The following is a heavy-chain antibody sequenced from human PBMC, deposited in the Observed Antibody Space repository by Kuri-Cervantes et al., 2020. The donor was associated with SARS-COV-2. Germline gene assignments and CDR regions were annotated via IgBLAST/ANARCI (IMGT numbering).Heavy chain of an antibody. CDR3: ARVAGEGPIYYYYMDV. D-gene: IGHD2-21*01. V-gene: IGHV3-21*01. CDR1: GFTFSSYS. Sequence: GGSLRLSCAASGFTFSSYSMNWVRQAPGKALEWVSSISGSGSYIYYADSVKGRFTISKESGENSLYLHMNSLRGDDTAVYYCARVAGEGPIYYYYMDVWGKGTTVTDSS. J-gene: IGHJ6*03. CDR2: ISGSGSYI.